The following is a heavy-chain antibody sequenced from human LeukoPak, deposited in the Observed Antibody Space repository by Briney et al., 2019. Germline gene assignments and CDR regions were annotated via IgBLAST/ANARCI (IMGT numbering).Heavy chain of an antibody. D-gene: IGHD2-2*02. J-gene: IGHJ5*02. CDR1: GYTFTGYY. Sequence: ASVKVSCKASGYTFTGYYVHWAREAPGQGLEWMGWINPNSGGTKYAQKFQGRVTMTRDTSISTAHMELNRLRSDDTAVYYCAREPIISVPAAIGAYNWFDPWGQGTLVTVSS. CDR2: INPNSGGT. CDR3: AREPIISVPAAIGAYNWFDP. V-gene: IGHV1-2*02.